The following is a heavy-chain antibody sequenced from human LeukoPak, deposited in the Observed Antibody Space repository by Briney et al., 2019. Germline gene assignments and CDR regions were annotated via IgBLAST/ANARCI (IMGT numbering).Heavy chain of an antibody. Sequence: AGGSLRLSCAASGFTFSSYAMSWVRQAPGKGLEWVSAISGSGGSTYYADSVKGRFTISRDNAKNSLYLQMNSLRAEDTAVYYCARGIQLWLRGYYYYYMDVWGKGTTVTVSS. CDR1: GFTFSSYA. CDR2: ISGSGGST. CDR3: ARGIQLWLRGYYYYYMDV. D-gene: IGHD5-18*01. V-gene: IGHV3-23*01. J-gene: IGHJ6*03.